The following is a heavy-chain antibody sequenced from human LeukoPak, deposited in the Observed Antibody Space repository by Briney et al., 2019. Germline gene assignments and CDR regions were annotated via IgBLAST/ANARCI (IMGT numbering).Heavy chain of an antibody. CDR2: IKQDGSEK. J-gene: IGHJ4*02. V-gene: IGHV3-7*01. D-gene: IGHD3-10*01. CDR3: VRTRGGGQGYFDY. Sequence: GGSLRLSCTASGFTFGDYAMSWFRQAPGKGLEWVANIKQDGSEKYYVDSVKGRFTFSRDNAKNSLYLQMNSLRPEDTAVYYCVRTRGGGQGYFDYWGQGTLVTVSS. CDR1: GFTFGDYA.